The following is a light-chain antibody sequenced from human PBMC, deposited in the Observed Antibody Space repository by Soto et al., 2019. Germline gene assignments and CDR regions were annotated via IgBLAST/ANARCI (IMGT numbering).Light chain of an antibody. CDR3: QQFDHSPWT. V-gene: IGKV3-20*01. CDR2: GTS. Sequence: EIVLTQSPGTLSLTPGERATLPCRASQSVKSSYLAWYQHKPGQAPRLLIYGTSSRATGIPDRFSGSGSGTDFTLTISGLEAEDFAVYYCQQFDHSPWTFGQGAKV. J-gene: IGKJ1*01. CDR1: QSVKSSY.